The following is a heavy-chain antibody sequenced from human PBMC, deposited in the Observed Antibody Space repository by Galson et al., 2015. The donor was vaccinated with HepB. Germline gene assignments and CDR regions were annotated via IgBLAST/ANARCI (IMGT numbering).Heavy chain of an antibody. V-gene: IGHV3-21*01. D-gene: IGHD4-23*01. J-gene: IGHJ4*02. Sequence: SLRLSCAASGFTFSSYSMNWVRQAPGKGLEWVSSISSSSSYIYYADSVKGRFTISRDNAKNSLYLQMNSLRAEDTAVYYCARDTRDQYGGINFDYWGQGTLVTVSS. CDR3: ARDTRDQYGGINFDY. CDR1: GFTFSSYS. CDR2: ISSSSSYI.